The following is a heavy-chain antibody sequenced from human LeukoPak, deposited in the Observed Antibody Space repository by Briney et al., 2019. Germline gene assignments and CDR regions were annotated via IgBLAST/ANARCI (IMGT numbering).Heavy chain of an antibody. V-gene: IGHV4-4*07. CDR3: ARERRSPYYDFWSGYWVDP. J-gene: IGHJ5*02. Sequence: SETLSLTCAVHGGSFSNYYWSWIRQPAGKGLEWIGRIYTSGSTNYNPSLKSRVTMSVDTSKNQFSLKLSSVTAADTAVYYCARERRSPYYDFWSGYWVDPWGQGTLVTVSS. D-gene: IGHD3-3*01. CDR2: IYTSGST. CDR1: GGSFSNYY.